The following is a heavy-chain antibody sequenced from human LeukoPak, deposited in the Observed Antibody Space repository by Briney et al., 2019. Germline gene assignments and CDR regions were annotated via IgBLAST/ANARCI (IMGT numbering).Heavy chain of an antibody. CDR1: GGTFSSYN. V-gene: IGHV1-69*06. D-gene: IGHD4-23*01. J-gene: IGHJ4*02. Sequence: SVKVSCKASGGTFSSYNLSWVRQAPGQGVEWGGGIIPIFGTAKYAQQFQGRVTITADTSTSTAYMELRSLRSDDTAVYYCARDRPSGGNSLDYWGQGPLVTVSS. CDR2: IIPIFGTA. CDR3: ARDRPSGGNSLDY.